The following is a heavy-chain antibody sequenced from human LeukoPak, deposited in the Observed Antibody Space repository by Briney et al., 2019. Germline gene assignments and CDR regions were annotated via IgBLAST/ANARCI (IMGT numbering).Heavy chain of an antibody. CDR1: GYTFTGYY. CDR2: INPNSGGT. V-gene: IGHV1-2*04. D-gene: IGHD6-19*01. Sequence: ASVKVSCKASGYTFTGYYMHWVRQAPGQGLEWMGWINPNSGGTNYAQKFQGWVTMTRDTSISTAYMELSRLRSDDTAVYYCARDRSSGDQRLGAFDIWGQGTMVTVSS. CDR3: ARDRSSGDQRLGAFDI. J-gene: IGHJ3*02.